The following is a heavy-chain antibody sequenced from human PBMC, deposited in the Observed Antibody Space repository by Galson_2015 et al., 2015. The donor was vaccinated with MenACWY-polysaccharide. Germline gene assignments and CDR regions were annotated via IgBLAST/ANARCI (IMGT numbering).Heavy chain of an antibody. CDR3: ARRDIYWTTADYLAFES. CDR1: SGSISSKDW. D-gene: IGHD2-8*01. J-gene: IGHJ4*01. V-gene: IGHV4-4*02. CDR2: VSQSGST. Sequence: LSLTCAVSSGSISSKDWWTWVRQPPGEGLEWIGEVSQSGSTHYNPSLETRVTISVDKSKNQFSLVLRSVTAADTAVYYCARRDIYWTTADYLAFESLGQGTLITVSS.